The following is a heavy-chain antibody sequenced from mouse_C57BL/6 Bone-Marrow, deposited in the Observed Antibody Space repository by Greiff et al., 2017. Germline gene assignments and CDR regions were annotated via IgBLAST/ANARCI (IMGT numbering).Heavy chain of an antibody. CDR2: FYPGSGSI. Sequence: QVQLQQSGAELVKPGASVKLSCKASGYIFTEYTIHWVKQRSGQGLEWIGWFYPGSGSIKYNERFKDKATLPADKSSNTVYMELSRLTSEDSAVYFCARHERYYDYKGYFDYWGQGTTLTVSS. CDR1: GYIFTEYT. D-gene: IGHD2-4*01. CDR3: ARHERYYDYKGYFDY. J-gene: IGHJ2*01. V-gene: IGHV1-62-2*01.